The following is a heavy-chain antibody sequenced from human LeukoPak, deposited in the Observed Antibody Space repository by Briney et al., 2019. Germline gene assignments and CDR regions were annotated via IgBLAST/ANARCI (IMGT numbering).Heavy chain of an antibody. CDR1: GGSISSYY. CDR2: IYYSGST. V-gene: IGHV4-59*01. J-gene: IGHJ3*02. D-gene: IGHD3-10*01. Sequence: SETLSLTCTVSGGSISSYYWSWIRQPPGKGLECIGYIYYSGSTSYNPSLKSRVTTSVDTSKNQFSLKLSSVTAADTAVYYCARLGSGQAFDIWGQGTMVTVSS. CDR3: ARLGSGQAFDI.